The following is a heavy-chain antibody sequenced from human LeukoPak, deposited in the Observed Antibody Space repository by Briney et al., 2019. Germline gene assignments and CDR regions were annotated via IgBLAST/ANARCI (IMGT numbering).Heavy chain of an antibody. CDR1: GGSISSYY. J-gene: IGHJ4*02. Sequence: NSSETLSLTCTVSGGSISSYYWSWIRQPPGKGLEWIGYIYYSGSTNYNPSLKSRVTISVDTSKNQFSLKLSSVTAADTAVYYCARSPDYGEPFDYWGQGTLVTVSS. D-gene: IGHD4-17*01. CDR3: ARSPDYGEPFDY. V-gene: IGHV4-59*01. CDR2: IYYSGST.